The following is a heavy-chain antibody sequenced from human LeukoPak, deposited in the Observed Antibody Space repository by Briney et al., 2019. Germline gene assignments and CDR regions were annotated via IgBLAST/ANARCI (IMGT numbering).Heavy chain of an antibody. D-gene: IGHD3-10*01. CDR2: KSVSGHT. CDR3: ARGPRVYYGSGSYIDY. J-gene: IGHJ4*02. Sequence: SETLSLTCTISGGSITDYYWNWIRQSAGKGLEWIGRKSVSGHTNYRSSLESRVTMSVDTSKNQFSLRLTSVTAADTAVYYCARGPRVYYGSGSYIDYWGQGTLVTVSS. V-gene: IGHV4-4*07. CDR1: GGSITDYY.